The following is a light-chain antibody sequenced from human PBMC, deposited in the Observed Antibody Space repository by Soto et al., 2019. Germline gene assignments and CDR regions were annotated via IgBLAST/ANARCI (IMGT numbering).Light chain of an antibody. CDR3: QSYDSNNLWV. V-gene: IGLV6-57*04. CDR2: EDN. Sequence: NFMLTQPHSVSESPGKTVTISCTRSSGSIASNYVQWYQQRPGSAPTTVIYEDNQRPSGVPDRFSGSIDSSSNSASLTISGLKTEDEADYSCQSYDSNNLWVFGGGTKLTVL. J-gene: IGLJ3*02. CDR1: SGSIASNY.